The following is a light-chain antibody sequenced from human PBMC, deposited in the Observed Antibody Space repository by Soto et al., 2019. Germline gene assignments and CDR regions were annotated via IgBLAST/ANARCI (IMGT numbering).Light chain of an antibody. CDR3: QQYGSSGT. CDR2: GAS. J-gene: IGKJ1*01. V-gene: IGKV3-20*01. Sequence: EIVLTQSPGTLPLSPEERATLSCRASQSIGSSYLAWYQQKPGQAPRLLIYGASNRATGIPDRFSGSGSGTDFTLTISRLEPEDFAVYYCQQYGSSGTFGQGTKVDIK. CDR1: QSIGSSY.